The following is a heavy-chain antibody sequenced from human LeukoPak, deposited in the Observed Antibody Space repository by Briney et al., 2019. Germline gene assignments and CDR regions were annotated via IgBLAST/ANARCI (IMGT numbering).Heavy chain of an antibody. CDR2: IRFDGNDK. CDR3: AKAAYCSGADCLHTRSGAYYYYYMDV. J-gene: IGHJ6*03. Sequence: GGSLRLSCATSGFIFSNYGLHWVRQAPGKGLGWVAHIRFDGNDKYYADSVKGRFTISRDKSRDTLYLQMNSLRAEDTAVYYCAKAAYCSGADCLHTRSGAYYYYYMDVWGKGTPVTVSS. D-gene: IGHD2-15*01. V-gene: IGHV3-30*02. CDR1: GFIFSNYG.